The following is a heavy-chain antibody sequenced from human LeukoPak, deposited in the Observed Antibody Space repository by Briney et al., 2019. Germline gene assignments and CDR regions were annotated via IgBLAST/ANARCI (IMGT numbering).Heavy chain of an antibody. CDR3: AKDQRGYCSSTSCYDLDY. CDR1: GFTFSSYG. J-gene: IGHJ4*02. D-gene: IGHD2-2*01. CDR2: IRYDGSNK. V-gene: IGHV3-30*02. Sequence: GGSLRLSCAASGFTFSSYGMHWVRQAPGKGLEWVAFIRYDGSNKYYADSVKGRFTISRDDSKNTLYLQMNSLRAEDTAVYYCAKDQRGYCSSTSCYDLDYWGQGTLVTVSS.